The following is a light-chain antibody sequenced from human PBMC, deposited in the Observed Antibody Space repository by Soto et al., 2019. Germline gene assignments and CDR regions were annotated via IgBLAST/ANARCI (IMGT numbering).Light chain of an antibody. CDR3: QQYSTYPWT. J-gene: IGKJ1*01. CDR1: QTISTL. Sequence: DIQMTQFPSTLSASVGDRVTITCRASQTISTLLAWYQQRPGKAPNLLIYKASSLESGVPSRFSGSGSGTEFTLTISSLQPVDFATYFCQQYSTYPWTFGQGTKVEVK. CDR2: KAS. V-gene: IGKV1-5*03.